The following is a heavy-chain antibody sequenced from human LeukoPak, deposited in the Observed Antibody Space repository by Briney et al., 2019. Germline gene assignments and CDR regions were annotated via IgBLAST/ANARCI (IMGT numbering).Heavy chain of an antibody. CDR1: GGTFSSYA. J-gene: IGHJ4*02. D-gene: IGHD6-19*01. V-gene: IGHV1-69*10. CDR2: IIPILGIA. CDR3: ARDAGSSGWSEDSY. Sequence: SVKVSCKASGGTFSSYAISWVRQAPGQGLEWMGGIIPILGIANYAQKFQGRVTITADKSTSTAYMELSSLRSEDTAVYYCARDAGSSGWSEDSYWGQGTLVTVSS.